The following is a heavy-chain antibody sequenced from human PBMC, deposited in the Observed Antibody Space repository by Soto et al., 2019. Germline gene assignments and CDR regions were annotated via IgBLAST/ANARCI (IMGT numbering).Heavy chain of an antibody. D-gene: IGHD2-15*01. J-gene: IGHJ4*02. CDR2: INSDGSST. CDR3: ARGYCSGGSCWDPSFDY. Sequence: GGSLRLSCAASGFTFSSYWMHWVRQAPGKGLVWVARINSDGSSTNYADSVKGRFTISRDNAKNTLFLQMNSLRAEDTALYYCARGYCSGGSCWDPSFDYWGQGTLVTVSS. CDR1: GFTFSSYW. V-gene: IGHV3-74*01.